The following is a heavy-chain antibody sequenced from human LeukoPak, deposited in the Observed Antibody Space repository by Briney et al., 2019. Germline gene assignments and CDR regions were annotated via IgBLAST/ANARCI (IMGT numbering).Heavy chain of an antibody. Sequence: PSETLSLTCTVPGGSISSYYWSWILQPPGKGLEWIGYIYYSGSTNYNPSLKSRVTISVDTSKNQFSLKLSSVTAADTAVYYCARGSWSRFDYWGQGTLVTVSS. CDR2: IYYSGST. CDR3: ARGSWSRFDY. D-gene: IGHD6-13*01. J-gene: IGHJ4*02. CDR1: GGSISSYY. V-gene: IGHV4-59*01.